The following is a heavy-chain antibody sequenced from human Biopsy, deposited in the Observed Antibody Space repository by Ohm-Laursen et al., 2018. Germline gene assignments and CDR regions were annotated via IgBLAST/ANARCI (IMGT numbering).Heavy chain of an antibody. J-gene: IGHJ4*02. CDR2: FAPESGKT. CDR1: GYAVTEFS. CDR3: AADINVWNVNY. D-gene: IGHD1-1*01. V-gene: IGHV1-24*01. Sequence: GASVKVSCKVSGYAVTEFSMHWVRQAPGKGLEWMGGFAPESGKTVYAQNFQARVSLTEDTSTDTAYMELRSLRSEDTAVYYCAADINVWNVNYWGQGTQVTVSS.